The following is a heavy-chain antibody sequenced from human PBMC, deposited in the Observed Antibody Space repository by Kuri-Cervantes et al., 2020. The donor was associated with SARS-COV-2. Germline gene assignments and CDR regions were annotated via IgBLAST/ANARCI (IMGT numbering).Heavy chain of an antibody. D-gene: IGHD5-18*01. Sequence: GVLLRLSCLASGFTFSSYLMFWVRQVPGKGLMWLSRINNDGSSTIYVDSVKIRFTTSRDNAKNSVFLQTNSLRPEETCVYYCALTGSYTSYGLGHRGQGTLVTVSS. V-gene: IGHV3-74*01. CDR1: GFTFSSYL. J-gene: IGHJ4*02. CDR2: INNDGSST. CDR3: ALTGSYTSYGLGH.